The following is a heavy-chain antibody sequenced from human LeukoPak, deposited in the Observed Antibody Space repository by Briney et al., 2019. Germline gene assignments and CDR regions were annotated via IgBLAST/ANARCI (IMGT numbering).Heavy chain of an antibody. Sequence: SETLSLTCTVSGGSISSYYWSWIRQPPGKGLEWIGYIYYSGSTNYNPSLKSRVTISVDTSKNQFSLKLSSVTAADSAVYYCARDINAAVWADWGQGTLVTVSS. CDR2: IYYSGST. D-gene: IGHD1-14*01. CDR1: GGSISSYY. J-gene: IGHJ4*02. V-gene: IGHV4-59*01. CDR3: ARDINAAVWAD.